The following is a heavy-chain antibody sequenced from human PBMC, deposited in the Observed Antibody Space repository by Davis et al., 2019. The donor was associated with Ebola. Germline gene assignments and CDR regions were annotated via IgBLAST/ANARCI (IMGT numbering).Heavy chain of an antibody. Sequence: PGGSLRLSCAASGFTFSSYSMNWVRQAPGKGLEWVSSISSSSSYIYYADSVKGRFTISRDNSKNTLYLQMNSLRAEDTAVYYCAKGSPVTTWGDDYWGQGTLVTVSS. V-gene: IGHV3-21*04. J-gene: IGHJ4*02. CDR3: AKGSPVTTWGDDY. CDR2: ISSSSSYI. CDR1: GFTFSSYS. D-gene: IGHD4-17*01.